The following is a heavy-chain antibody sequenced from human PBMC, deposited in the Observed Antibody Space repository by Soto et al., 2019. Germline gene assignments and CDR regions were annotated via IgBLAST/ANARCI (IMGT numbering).Heavy chain of an antibody. V-gene: IGHV3-23*01. CDR1: GFTFSSYA. J-gene: IGHJ3*02. Sequence: GGSLRLSCAASGFTFSSYAMSWVRQAPGKGLEWVSAISGSGGSTYYADSVKGRFTISRDNSKNPRYLQMNSLRAEDTAVYYTAKRSSQSSTWGAFDIWGQGTMVTVSS. CDR2: ISGSGGST. CDR3: AKRSSQSSTWGAFDI. D-gene: IGHD7-27*01.